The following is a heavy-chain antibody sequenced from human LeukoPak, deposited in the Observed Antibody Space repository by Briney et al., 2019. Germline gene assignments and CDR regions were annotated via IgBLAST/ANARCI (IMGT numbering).Heavy chain of an antibody. Sequence: GGSLRLSCAASGFTFSSYEMNWVRQAPGKGLEWVSYISSSGSTIYYADSVKGRFTISRDNAKNSLYLQMNSLRAEDTGVYYCAKDLSSGSRRAYWGQGTLVTVSS. CDR1: GFTFSSYE. V-gene: IGHV3-48*03. J-gene: IGHJ4*02. D-gene: IGHD6-19*01. CDR3: AKDLSSGSRRAY. CDR2: ISSSGSTI.